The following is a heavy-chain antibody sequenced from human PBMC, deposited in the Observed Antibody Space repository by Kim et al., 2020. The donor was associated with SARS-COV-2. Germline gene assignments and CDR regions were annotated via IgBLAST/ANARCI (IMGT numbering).Heavy chain of an antibody. V-gene: IGHV3-23*01. D-gene: IGHD3-9*01. Sequence: GGSLRLSCAASGFTFSSYAMSWVRQAPGKGLEWVSAISGSGGSTYYADSVKGRFTISRDNSKNTLYLQMNSLRAEDTAVFYCAKYPVLRYFDWLKDHFDYWGQGTLVTVSS. J-gene: IGHJ4*02. CDR2: ISGSGGST. CDR3: AKYPVLRYFDWLKDHFDY. CDR1: GFTFSSYA.